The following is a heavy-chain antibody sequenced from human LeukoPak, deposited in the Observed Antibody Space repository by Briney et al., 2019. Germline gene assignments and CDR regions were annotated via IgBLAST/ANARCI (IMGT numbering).Heavy chain of an antibody. CDR1: GGTFSSYA. CDR2: IIPIFGTA. CDR3: ARGYSNLLASSSYYYYGMDV. J-gene: IGHJ6*02. V-gene: IGHV1-69*13. Sequence: SVTVSCKASGGTFSSYAISWVRQAPGQGLEWMGGIIPIFGTANYAQKFQGRVTITADESTSTAYMELSSLRSEDTAVYYCARGYSNLLASSSYYYYGMDVWGQGTTVTVSS. D-gene: IGHD4-11*01.